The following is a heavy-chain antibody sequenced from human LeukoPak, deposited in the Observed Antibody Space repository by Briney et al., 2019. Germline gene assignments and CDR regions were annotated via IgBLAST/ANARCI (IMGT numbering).Heavy chain of an antibody. CDR3: ARDNSRGSILTFDY. D-gene: IGHD6-19*01. V-gene: IGHV4-61*02. J-gene: IGHJ4*02. CDR2: IYTSGST. Sequence: SSQTLSLTCTVSGGSISSGSYYWSWIRQPAGKGLEWIGRIYTSGSTNYNPSLKSRVTISVDTSKNQFSLKLSSVTAADTAVYYCARDNSRGSILTFDYWGQGTLVTVSS. CDR1: GGSISSGSYY.